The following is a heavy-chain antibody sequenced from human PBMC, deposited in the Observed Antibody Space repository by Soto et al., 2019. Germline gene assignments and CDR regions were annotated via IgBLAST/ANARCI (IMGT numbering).Heavy chain of an antibody. V-gene: IGHV4-34*01. CDR2: INHSGST. CDR3: ARGAKQQLLRLYNW. Sequence: RNRQPPGQGLEWIGEINHSGSTNYNPSLTSRVTISVDRSKNQFSLNLSYVTAADTAVYSCARGAKQQLLRLYNW. D-gene: IGHD6-13*01. J-gene: IGHJ5*01.